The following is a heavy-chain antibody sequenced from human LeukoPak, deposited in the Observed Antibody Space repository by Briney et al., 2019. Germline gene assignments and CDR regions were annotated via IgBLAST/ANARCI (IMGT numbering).Heavy chain of an antibody. Sequence: PGASLRLSCAASGFTFSSYAMSWVRQAPGKGLEWVSGISWNSGNIAYVDSVKGRFTISRDNAKNSLYLQMNSLRAEDTAFYYCAKDVTWGGEIGSAFDIWGQGTMVTVSS. J-gene: IGHJ3*02. D-gene: IGHD3-16*01. CDR2: ISWNSGNI. V-gene: IGHV3-9*01. CDR1: GFTFSSYA. CDR3: AKDVTWGGEIGSAFDI.